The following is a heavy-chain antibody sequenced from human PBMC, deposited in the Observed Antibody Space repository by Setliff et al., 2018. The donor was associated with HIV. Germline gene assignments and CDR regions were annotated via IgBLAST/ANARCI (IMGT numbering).Heavy chain of an antibody. CDR3: ARKYTGGPLDY. CDR1: GCTFTSYG. V-gene: IGHV1-18*01. CDR2: ISTYNGNT. D-gene: IGHD6-19*01. Sequence: SCPASGCTFTSYGITWVRQAPGQGLEWMGWISTYNGNTHYAQKLQGRVTMTTDTSTSTAYMELRSLRSDDTAMYYCARKYTGGPLDYWGQGTLVTVSS. J-gene: IGHJ4*02.